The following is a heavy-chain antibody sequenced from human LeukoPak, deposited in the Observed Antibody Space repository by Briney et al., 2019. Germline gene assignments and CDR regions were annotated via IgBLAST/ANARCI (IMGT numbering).Heavy chain of an antibody. J-gene: IGHJ4*02. CDR2: IIPILGIA. D-gene: IGHD1-26*01. V-gene: IGHV1-69*04. Sequence: SVKVSCKASGGTFSSYAISWVRQAPGQGLEWMGRIIPILGIANYAQKFQGRVTITADKSTSTAYMELSSLRSEDTAVYYCAREWELRVLDYWGQGTLVTVSS. CDR3: AREWELRVLDY. CDR1: GGTFSSYA.